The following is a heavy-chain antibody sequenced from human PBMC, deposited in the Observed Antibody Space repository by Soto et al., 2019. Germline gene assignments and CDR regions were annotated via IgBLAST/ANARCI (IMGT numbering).Heavy chain of an antibody. D-gene: IGHD2-2*01. CDR1: GYTFTGYY. CDR3: ARERYQVISDGMDV. CDR2: INPETGGT. V-gene: IGHV1-2*02. J-gene: IGHJ6*02. Sequence: QVQLVQSGADVKTPGASVRVSCKASGYTFTGYYVHWVREAPGLGLERMGWINPETGGTSYAQKFQGRVTLSRDTSINTAYLELSRLRFDDAAVYFCARERYQVISDGMDVWGQGTTVTVSS.